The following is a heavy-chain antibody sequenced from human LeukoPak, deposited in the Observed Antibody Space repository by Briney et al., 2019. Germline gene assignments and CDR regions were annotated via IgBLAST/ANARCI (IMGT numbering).Heavy chain of an antibody. D-gene: IGHD3-16*01. Sequence: SETLSLTCTVSGGSISSTTYYWGWIRRPPGKGLEWIGSIYYSGSTYYNPSLKSRVTVSVDTSKNQFSPILNSVTAADTAVYYCVRGSTLRHYQYWGQGTLVTVSS. CDR2: IYYSGST. CDR1: GGSISSTTYY. CDR3: VRGSTLRHYQY. J-gene: IGHJ4*02. V-gene: IGHV4-39*01.